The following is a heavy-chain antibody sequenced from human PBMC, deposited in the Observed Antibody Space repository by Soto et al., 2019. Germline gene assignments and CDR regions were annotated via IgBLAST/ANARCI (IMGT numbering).Heavy chain of an antibody. CDR3: ARHDYADRTFDL. J-gene: IGHJ3*01. CDR2: IQYSGDT. Sequence: QVLLQEPGPGQVRPSETLSLTCIVSGGSVGSGAYYWSWIRQPPGSALEWIGYIQYSGDTNYNSSLKSRVTISVDRSRNRFSLKLTSVPAADTALYYCARHDYADRTFDLWGQGTKVTVSS. V-gene: IGHV4-61*08. D-gene: IGHD5-12*01. CDR1: GGSVGSGAYY.